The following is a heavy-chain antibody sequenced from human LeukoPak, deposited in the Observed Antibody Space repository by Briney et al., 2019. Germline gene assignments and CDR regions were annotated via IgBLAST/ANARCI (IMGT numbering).Heavy chain of an antibody. V-gene: IGHV3-30*18. CDR2: IPNDRRNN. J-gene: IGHJ5*02. D-gene: IGHD6-13*01. Sequence: QTGGSLRLSCAASGFTFSSYGMHWVRQAPDKGLEWVAVIPNDRRNNYYAESVKGRFTISRDNSKNTLYLQMNSLRAEDTAVYYCAKLVRIAAAGTSWFDPWGQGTLVTVSS. CDR1: GFTFSSYG. CDR3: AKLVRIAAAGTSWFDP.